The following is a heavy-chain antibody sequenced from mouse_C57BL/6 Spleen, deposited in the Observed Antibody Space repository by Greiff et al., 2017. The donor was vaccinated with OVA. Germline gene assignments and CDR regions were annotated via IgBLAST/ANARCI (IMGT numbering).Heavy chain of an antibody. CDR3: ARGGYYLGGYFDV. CDR1: GYSITSGYY. CDR2: ISYDGSN. D-gene: IGHD2-3*01. V-gene: IGHV3-6*01. Sequence: EVKLLESGPGLVKPSQSLSLTCSVTGYSITSGYYWNWIRQFPGNKLEWMGYISYDGSNNYNPSLKNRISITRDTSKNQFFLKLNSVTTEDTATYYCARGGYYLGGYFDVWGTGTTVTVSS. J-gene: IGHJ1*03.